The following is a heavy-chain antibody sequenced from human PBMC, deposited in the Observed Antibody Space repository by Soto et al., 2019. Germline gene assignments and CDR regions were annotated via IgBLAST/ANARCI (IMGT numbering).Heavy chain of an antibody. CDR3: TTDPRKVVVAANGAPGY. D-gene: IGHD2-15*01. Sequence: EVQLVESGGGLVEPGGSLGLSCAASGFTFSNAWMSWVRQAPGKGLEWVARIKTKSEGGTTDYDAPVKGRFTISRDDSKNALYLPMSSLTAEDTAMYYYTTDPRKVVVAANGAPGYWGQGTLVTVSS. V-gene: IGHV3-15*01. J-gene: IGHJ4*02. CDR2: IKTKSEGGTT. CDR1: GFTFSNAW.